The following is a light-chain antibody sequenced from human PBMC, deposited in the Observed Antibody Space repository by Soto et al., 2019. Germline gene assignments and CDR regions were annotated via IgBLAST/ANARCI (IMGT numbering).Light chain of an antibody. Sequence: DVIMTQSPDSLAFALGERSTITCNSIRTVLHTSNNRNYLGWYQQKPGQPPRLLIYWSSTRESGVPDRFSGSGSGTDFTLTISSLQAEDVAVYFCQQYYTIPLTFGGGTKVDIK. CDR3: QQYYTIPLT. CDR2: WSS. CDR1: RTVLHTSNNRNY. J-gene: IGKJ4*01. V-gene: IGKV4-1*01.